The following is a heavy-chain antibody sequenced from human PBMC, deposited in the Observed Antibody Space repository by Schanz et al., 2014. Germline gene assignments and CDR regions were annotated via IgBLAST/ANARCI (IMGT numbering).Heavy chain of an antibody. D-gene: IGHD1-20*01. J-gene: IGHJ3*02. Sequence: QLMQSGSEVRKPGASVKVSCKASGYIFGSHGMTWVRQAPGQGPELMGWINAHTGNTQYAQKFHGRVNLSRDTVTTTVHMELTRMKTDDTAIYYCARVLIATYHYNSPGAFSIWGQGTRVTVSS. CDR3: ARVLIATYHYNSPGAFSI. V-gene: IGHV1-18*01. CDR2: INAHTGNT. CDR1: GYIFGSHG.